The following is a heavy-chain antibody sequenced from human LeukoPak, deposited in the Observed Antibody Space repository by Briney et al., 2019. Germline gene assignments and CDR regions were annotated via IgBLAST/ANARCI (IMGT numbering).Heavy chain of an antibody. V-gene: IGHV1-2*06. Sequence: ASVKVSCKAPGYTFTGYYMHWVRQAPGQGLEWMGRINPNSGGTNYAQKFQGRVTMTRDTSISTAYMELSRLRSDDTAVYYCARDVVPEANWFDPWGQGTLVTVSS. D-gene: IGHD2-2*01. CDR3: ARDVVPEANWFDP. CDR1: GYTFTGYY. J-gene: IGHJ5*02. CDR2: INPNSGGT.